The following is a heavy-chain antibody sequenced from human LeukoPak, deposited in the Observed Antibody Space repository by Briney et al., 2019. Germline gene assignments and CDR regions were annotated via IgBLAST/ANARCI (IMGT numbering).Heavy chain of an antibody. J-gene: IGHJ4*02. V-gene: IGHV3-64*01. CDR1: GFTFSSYS. CDR2: ISSNGGST. CDR3: ARVYSSIWTVDY. D-gene: IGHD6-13*01. Sequence: PAGSLRLSCAASGFTFSSYSMHWVRQAPGKGLEYVSAISSNGGSTYYANSVKARFTISRDNSRNTLYLQMGSLRAEDMAVYYCARVYSSIWTVDYWGQGTLVTVSS.